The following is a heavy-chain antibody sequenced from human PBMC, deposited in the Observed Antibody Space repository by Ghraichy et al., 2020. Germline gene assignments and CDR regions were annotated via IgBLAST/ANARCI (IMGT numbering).Heavy chain of an antibody. V-gene: IGHV1-18*01. D-gene: IGHD1-26*01. J-gene: IGHJ4*02. Sequence: ASVKVSCKASGYTFTSYDVNWVRQAPGQGLEWMGGISSYTGATTYAQKVQGRVTMTTDTSTTTAYMEPKSLISDDTAMYHCVRAVGSYGRFYFDHWGQGTLVTVSS. CDR1: GYTFTSYD. CDR3: VRAVGSYGRFYFDH. CDR2: ISSYTGAT.